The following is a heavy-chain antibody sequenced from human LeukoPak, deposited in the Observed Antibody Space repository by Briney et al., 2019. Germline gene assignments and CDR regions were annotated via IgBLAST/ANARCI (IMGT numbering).Heavy chain of an antibody. Sequence: ESGPTLVNPTQTLTLTCTFSGFSLSTSGVGVGWIRQPPGKALEWLALIYWNDDNRYSPSLKSRLTITKDTSKNQVVLKMTNMDPVDTATYYCAHYGDYRFMYYFDYWGQGSLVTDSS. CDR1: GFSLSTSGVG. CDR3: AHYGDYRFMYYFDY. V-gene: IGHV2-5*01. J-gene: IGHJ4*02. D-gene: IGHD4-17*01. CDR2: IYWNDDN.